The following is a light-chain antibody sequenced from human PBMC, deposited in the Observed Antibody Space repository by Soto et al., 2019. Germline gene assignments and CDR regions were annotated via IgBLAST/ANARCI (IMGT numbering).Light chain of an antibody. V-gene: IGKV1-39*01. Sequence: DIQMTQSPSSLSASVGDRVTITCRASQTISRFLSWYQKKPGKAPKLLIYAASTLQPGVPSRFSGSGSGTDFTLTIRSLQPEDFATYYCQQSYGGLYTFGQGTQLEIK. CDR3: QQSYGGLYT. J-gene: IGKJ2*01. CDR2: AAS. CDR1: QTISRF.